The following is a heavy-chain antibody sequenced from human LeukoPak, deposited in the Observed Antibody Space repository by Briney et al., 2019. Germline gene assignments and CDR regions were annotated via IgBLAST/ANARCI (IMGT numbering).Heavy chain of an antibody. Sequence: SETLSLTCTVSGGSISSYYWSWIRQPPGKGLEWIGYIYYSGSTNYNPSLKSRVTISVDTSKNQFSLKLSSVTAADTAVYYCARSGVVPAAGAFDIWGQGTMVTVSS. J-gene: IGHJ3*02. CDR1: GGSISSYY. D-gene: IGHD2-2*01. CDR3: ARSGVVPAAGAFDI. V-gene: IGHV4-59*01. CDR2: IYYSGST.